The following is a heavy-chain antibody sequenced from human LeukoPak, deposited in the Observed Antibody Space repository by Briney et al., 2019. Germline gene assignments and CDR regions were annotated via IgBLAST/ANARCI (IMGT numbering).Heavy chain of an antibody. J-gene: IGHJ4*02. CDR1: GGTFSSYA. CDR2: IIPIFGTA. V-gene: IGHV1-69*01. CDR3: AHYYYGSGSRLGY. Sequence: SVKASCKASGGTFSSYAISWVRQAPGQGLEWMGGIIPIFGTANYAQKFQGRVTITADESTSTAYMELSSLRSEDTAVYYCAHYYYGSGSRLGYWGQGTLVTVSS. D-gene: IGHD3-10*01.